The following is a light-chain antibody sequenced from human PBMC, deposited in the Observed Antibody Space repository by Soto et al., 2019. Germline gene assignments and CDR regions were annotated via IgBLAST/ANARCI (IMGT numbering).Light chain of an antibody. CDR2: GAS. V-gene: IGKV3-20*01. CDR3: QQYDSWT. Sequence: IVLTKSAGTLSLSPGERATLSCRASQSISSPYLAWYQQKPGQAPRLLIDGASSRATGVPDRFSGSGSGTDFTLTISRLEPEDFAVYYCQQYDSWTSGQGTKVDIK. J-gene: IGKJ1*01. CDR1: QSISSPY.